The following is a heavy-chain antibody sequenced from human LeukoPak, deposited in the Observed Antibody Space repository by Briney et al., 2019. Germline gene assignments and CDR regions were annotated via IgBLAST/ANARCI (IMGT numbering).Heavy chain of an antibody. CDR2: INPNSGGT. D-gene: IGHD1-14*01. CDR1: GYTFTGYY. V-gene: IGHV1-2*02. Sequence: GASVKVSCKASGYTFTGYYMHWVRQAPGQGLVWMGWINPNSGGTNYAQKFQGRVTMTRDTSISTAYMELSRLRSDDTAVYYCARDPAPTSNWFDPWGQGTLVTVSS. CDR3: ARDPAPTSNWFDP. J-gene: IGHJ5*02.